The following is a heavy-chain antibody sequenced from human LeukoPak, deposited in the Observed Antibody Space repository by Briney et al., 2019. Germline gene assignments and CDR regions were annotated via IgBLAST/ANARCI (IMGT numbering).Heavy chain of an antibody. CDR2: IIPIFGTA. J-gene: IGHJ3*02. Sequence: GASVKVSCKASGGTFSSYAISWVRQAPGQGLEWMGGIIPIFGTANYAQKFQGRVTITADKSTSTAYMELSSLRSEDTAVYYCARDRWVTATNDAFDIWGQGTMVTVSS. V-gene: IGHV1-69*06. CDR3: ARDRWVTATNDAFDI. CDR1: GGTFSSYA. D-gene: IGHD2-21*02.